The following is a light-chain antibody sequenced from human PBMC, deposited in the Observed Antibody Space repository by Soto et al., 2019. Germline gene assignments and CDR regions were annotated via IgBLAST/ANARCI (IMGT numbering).Light chain of an antibody. J-gene: IGLJ1*01. V-gene: IGLV1-40*01. Sequence: QSVLTQPPSVSGAPGQRVTISCTGSSSSIGAGYDVHWYQQLPGTAPKLLIYGNSNRPSGVPDRFSGSKSGTSASLAITGHQAEDEADYSCQSYDSSLSAYYVFGTGTKLTVL. CDR3: QSYDSSLSAYYV. CDR1: SSSIGAGYD. CDR2: GNS.